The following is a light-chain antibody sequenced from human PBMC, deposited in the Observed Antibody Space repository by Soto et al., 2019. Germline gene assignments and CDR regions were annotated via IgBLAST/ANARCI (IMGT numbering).Light chain of an antibody. J-gene: IGLJ1*01. CDR3: SSYTNSGTYV. CDR2: NVN. CDR1: TRYVGSYDY. Sequence: QSVLIQPPSVSGSPGQSFPISCPGPTRYVGSYDYVSWYQQHPGTVPKPMIYNVNTQPSGVPDRFSGSKSGNTASMTISGLQAEDEADYYCSSYTNSGTYVFGTGTKVTVL. V-gene: IGLV2-18*02.